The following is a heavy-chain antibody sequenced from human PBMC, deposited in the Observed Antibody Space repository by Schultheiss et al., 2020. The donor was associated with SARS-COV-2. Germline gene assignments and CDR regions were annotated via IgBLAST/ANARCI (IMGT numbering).Heavy chain of an antibody. D-gene: IGHD3-22*01. CDR3: ARGRAYYYDSSTPYYFDY. V-gene: IGHV4-31*03. CDR1: GGSISSGVYY. J-gene: IGHJ4*02. Sequence: SETLSLTCTVSGGSISSGVYYWSWIRQHPGKGLEWIWYIYYSGSTNYNPSLKSRVTISVDTSKNQFSLKLSSVTAADTAVYYCARGRAYYYDSSTPYYFDYWGQGTLVTVSS. CDR2: IYYSGST.